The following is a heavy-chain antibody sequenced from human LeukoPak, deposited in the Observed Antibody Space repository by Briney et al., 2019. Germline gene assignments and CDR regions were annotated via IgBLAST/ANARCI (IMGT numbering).Heavy chain of an antibody. CDR2: MYPGDSDT. CDR3: ARGDYGDFRVFYTLFDY. Sequence: EESLKISCKGSGYTFTNYWIGWVRQMPGKGLEWMGIMYPGDSDTRYSPSFQGQVTISADKSISTAYLQWSSLKASDTAMYYCARGDYGDFRVFYTLFDYWGQGTLVTVSS. V-gene: IGHV5-51*01. J-gene: IGHJ4*02. D-gene: IGHD4-17*01. CDR1: GYTFTNYW.